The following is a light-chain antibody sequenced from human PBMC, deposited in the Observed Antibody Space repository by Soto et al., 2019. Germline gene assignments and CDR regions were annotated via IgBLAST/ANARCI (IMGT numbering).Light chain of an antibody. V-gene: IGKV3-11*01. J-gene: IGKJ4*01. CDR1: QSVDIY. CDR3: QQRKIWPPLT. CDR2: DAS. Sequence: EVVLTQSPATLSLSPGERATLSCRASQSVDIYLAWYQQKPGQAPRLLIYDASNRATGIPARFSGSGSGTDFTLTISRLEPEDFAVYYCQQRKIWPPLTFGGGTKVEIK.